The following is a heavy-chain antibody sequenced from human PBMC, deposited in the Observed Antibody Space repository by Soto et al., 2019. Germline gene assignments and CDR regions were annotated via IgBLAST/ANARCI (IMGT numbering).Heavy chain of an antibody. J-gene: IGHJ6*02. CDR2: IDWDDDK. Sequence: SGPTLVNPTQTLTLTCTFSGFSLSTSGMCVSWICQPPGKALEWLALIDWDDDKYYSTSLKTRLTISKDTSKNQVVLTMTNMDPVDTATYYCARMESSSWKTETAYYYYGMDVWGQGTTVTVSS. V-gene: IGHV2-70*01. CDR3: ARMESSSWKTETAYYYYGMDV. D-gene: IGHD6-13*01. CDR1: GFSLSTSGMC.